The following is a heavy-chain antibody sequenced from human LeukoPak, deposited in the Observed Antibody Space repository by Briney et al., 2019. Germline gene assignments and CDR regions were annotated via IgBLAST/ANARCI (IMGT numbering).Heavy chain of an antibody. CDR2: INHSGST. Sequence: SETLSLTCAVYGGSFSGYYWSWIRQPPGKGLEWIGEINHSGSTNYNPSLKSRVTISVDKSKNQFSLKLSSVTAADTAVYYCARELREHGVFDIWGQGTMVTVSS. CDR3: ARELREHGVFDI. CDR1: GGSFSGYY. V-gene: IGHV4-34*01. J-gene: IGHJ3*02. D-gene: IGHD1-26*01.